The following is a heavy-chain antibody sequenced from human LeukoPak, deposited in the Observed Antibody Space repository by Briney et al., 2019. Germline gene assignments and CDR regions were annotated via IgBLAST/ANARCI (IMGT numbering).Heavy chain of an antibody. CDR2: GYPDDSDS. J-gene: IGHJ3*02. CDR1: GSSFTSYW. D-gene: IGHD3-22*01. CDR3: ARQCHYYDGHESGWGAFDI. Sequence: GESLKFSCKGSGSSFTSYWIGWVHPTPGKGLELVGIGYPDDSDSSYSPSSHGEVTLSADKSISTAYLQWGSLKASDSAMYYCARQCHYYDGHESGWGAFDIWGQGTMVTVSS. V-gene: IGHV5-51*07.